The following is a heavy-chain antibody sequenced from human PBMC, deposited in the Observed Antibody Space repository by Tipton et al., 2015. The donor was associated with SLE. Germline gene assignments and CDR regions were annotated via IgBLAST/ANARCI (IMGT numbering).Heavy chain of an antibody. J-gene: IGHJ3*02. D-gene: IGHD6-19*01. CDR2: INHSGST. CDR3: ARHDGQWDAFDI. V-gene: IGHV4-34*01. Sequence: TLSLTCAVYGGSFSGYYWSWIRQSPGRGLEWIGEINHSGSTNYNPSLKSRVTILVDTSKNQFSLKLSSVTAADTAVYYCARHDGQWDAFDIWGQGTMVTVSS. CDR1: GGSFSGYY.